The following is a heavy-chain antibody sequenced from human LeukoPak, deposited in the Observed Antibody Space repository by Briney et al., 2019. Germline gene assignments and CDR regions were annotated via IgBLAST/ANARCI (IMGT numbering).Heavy chain of an antibody. CDR1: GDSISTNSAA. Sequence: SQTLSLTCGISGDSISTNSAAWNWIRQSPSRGLEWLGRTYYRSKWYNDYAVSVKSRITINPDTSKNQFSLQLNSVTPEDTAVYYCARDWPYSSSWGTGNWFDPWGQGTLVTVSS. J-gene: IGHJ5*02. D-gene: IGHD6-13*01. V-gene: IGHV6-1*01. CDR2: TYYRSKWYN. CDR3: ARDWPYSSSWGTGNWFDP.